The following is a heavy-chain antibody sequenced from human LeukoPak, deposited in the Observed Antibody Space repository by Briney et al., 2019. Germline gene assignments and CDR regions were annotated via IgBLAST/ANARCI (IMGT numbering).Heavy chain of an antibody. CDR1: GFPFNRFA. V-gene: IGHV3-23*01. J-gene: IGHJ4*02. CDR3: AKEGITGADS. Sequence: GGSLRLSCTASGFPFNRFAMGWVWQAPGQGLAWDSAISGGGDAHYADSVKGRFPISRDNSKTTLFLHLNNLTADATALYYCAKEGITGADSWGQGTLVSVSS. CDR2: ISGGGDA.